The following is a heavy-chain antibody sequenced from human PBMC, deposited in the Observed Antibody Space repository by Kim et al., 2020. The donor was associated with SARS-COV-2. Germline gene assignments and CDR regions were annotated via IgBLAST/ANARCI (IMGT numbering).Heavy chain of an antibody. CDR1: GFTFSSYG. Sequence: GGSLRLSCAASGFTFSSYGMHWVRQAPGKGLEWVAVIWYDGSNKYYADSVKGRFTISRDNSKNTLYLQMNSLRAEDTAVYYCAREGAVTTGGLDYWGQGTLVTVSS. J-gene: IGHJ4*02. CDR2: IWYDGSNK. D-gene: IGHD4-17*01. CDR3: AREGAVTTGGLDY. V-gene: IGHV3-33*01.